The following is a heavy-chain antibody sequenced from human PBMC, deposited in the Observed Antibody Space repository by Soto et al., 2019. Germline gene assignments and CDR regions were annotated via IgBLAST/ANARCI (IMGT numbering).Heavy chain of an antibody. D-gene: IGHD6-13*01. Sequence: ASVKVSCKASGGTFSSYAISWVRQAPGQGLEWVGGIIPIFGTANYAQKFQGRVTITADESTSTAYMELSSLRSEDTAVYYCARSIAADSWFDPWGQGTLVTVSS. J-gene: IGHJ5*02. CDR2: IIPIFGTA. CDR1: GGTFSSYA. CDR3: ARSIAADSWFDP. V-gene: IGHV1-69*13.